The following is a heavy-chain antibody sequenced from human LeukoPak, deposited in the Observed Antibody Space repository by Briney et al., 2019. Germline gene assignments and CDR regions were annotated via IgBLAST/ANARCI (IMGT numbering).Heavy chain of an antibody. CDR2: INQDGSER. D-gene: IGHD6-13*01. CDR1: GFTFSTYL. J-gene: IGHJ4*02. CDR3: ARVEGAAAGSGLDFDL. Sequence: PGGSLRLSCAVSGFTFSTYLMSWVRQAPGKGLEWVANINQDGSERYYVDSVKGRFTISRDNAKSSLYLQMNSLRVDDTALYYCARVEGAAAGSGLDFDLWGQGTLVTVSS. V-gene: IGHV3-7*01.